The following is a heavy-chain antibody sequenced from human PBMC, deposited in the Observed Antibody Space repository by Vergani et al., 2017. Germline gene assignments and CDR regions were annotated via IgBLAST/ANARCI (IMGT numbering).Heavy chain of an antibody. D-gene: IGHD3-9*01. V-gene: IGHV1-46*03. CDR2: INPSGGHT. J-gene: IGHJ4*02. Sequence: QVQVVQSGAEVKKSGASVKVSCKTSGYTFSNYYMHWVRQAPGEGLELMGIINPSGGHTNYAQKFQGRVTMTRDTSTSTVYMALSSLRSEDTAIYYFARGDYGILSGYRYWGQGTLVTVSA. CDR1: GYTFSNYY. CDR3: ARGDYGILSGYRY.